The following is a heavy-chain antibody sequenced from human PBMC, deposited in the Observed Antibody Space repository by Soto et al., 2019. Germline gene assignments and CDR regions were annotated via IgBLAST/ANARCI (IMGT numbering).Heavy chain of an antibody. V-gene: IGHV3-23*01. D-gene: IGHD3-3*01. CDR3: AKKVRSGELRFLEWLLQPDY. Sequence: PVGSLRLSCVASEVTFASYDMDWVRQAPGKGLEWVSLITSGGGGANYADSVKGRFTISRDNSKNTLYLQMNSLRAEDTAVYYCAKKVRSGELRFLEWLLQPDYWGQGTLVTVSS. CDR1: EVTFASYD. J-gene: IGHJ4*02. CDR2: ITSGGGGA.